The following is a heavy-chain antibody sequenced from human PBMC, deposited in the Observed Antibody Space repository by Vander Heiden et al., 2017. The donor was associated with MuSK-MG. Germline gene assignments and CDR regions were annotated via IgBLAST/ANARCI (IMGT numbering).Heavy chain of an antibody. D-gene: IGHD3-3*01. V-gene: IGHV4-30-4*08. J-gene: IGHJ5*02. CDR1: GGSISSGDYY. Sequence: QVQLQESGPGLVKPSQTLSITCTVRGGSISSGDYYWSWIRQPPGKGLEWIGYIYYSGSTYYNPSLKSRVTISVDTSKNQFSLKLSSVTAADTAVYYCARFGVVYNWFDPWGQGTLVTVSS. CDR2: IYYSGST. CDR3: ARFGVVYNWFDP.